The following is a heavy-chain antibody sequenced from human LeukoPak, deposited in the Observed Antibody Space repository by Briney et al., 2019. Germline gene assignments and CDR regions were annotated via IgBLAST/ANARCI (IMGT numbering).Heavy chain of an antibody. Sequence: SETLSLTCTVSGGSISSSSYYWGWIRQPPGKGPEWIGSIYYSGSTYYNPSLKSRVTISVDTSKNQFSLKLSSVTAADTAVYYCARHSSSWYVLDWFDPWGQGTLVTVSS. D-gene: IGHD6-13*01. J-gene: IGHJ5*02. CDR3: ARHSSSWYVLDWFDP. CDR1: GGSISSSSYY. CDR2: IYYSGST. V-gene: IGHV4-39*01.